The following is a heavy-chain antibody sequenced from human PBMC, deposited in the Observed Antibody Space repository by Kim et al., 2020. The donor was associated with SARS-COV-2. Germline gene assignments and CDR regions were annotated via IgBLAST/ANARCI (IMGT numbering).Heavy chain of an antibody. Sequence: GGSLRLSCAASGFTFSSYAMSWVRQAPGKGLEWVSAISGSGGSTYYADSVKGRFTISRDNSKNTLYLQMNSLRAEDTAVYYCANPMAGDSSGGHAFDIWGQGTMVTVSS. V-gene: IGHV3-23*01. J-gene: IGHJ3*02. CDR3: ANPMAGDSSGGHAFDI. D-gene: IGHD3-22*01. CDR1: GFTFSSYA. CDR2: ISGSGGST.